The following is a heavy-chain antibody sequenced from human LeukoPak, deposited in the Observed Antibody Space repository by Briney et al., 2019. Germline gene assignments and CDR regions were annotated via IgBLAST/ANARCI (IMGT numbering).Heavy chain of an antibody. CDR3: ARDPQSYYDNSGYNWFDP. V-gene: IGHV3-23*01. CDR1: GFTFSSYA. D-gene: IGHD3-22*01. J-gene: IGHJ5*02. CDR2: ISGSGTST. Sequence: GGSLRLSCAASGFTFSSYAMSWVRQAPGKGLEWVSGISGSGTSTFYADSVRGRFTISRDNTKNSLYLQMNSLRAEDTAVYYCARDPQSYYDNSGYNWFDPWGQGTLVTVSS.